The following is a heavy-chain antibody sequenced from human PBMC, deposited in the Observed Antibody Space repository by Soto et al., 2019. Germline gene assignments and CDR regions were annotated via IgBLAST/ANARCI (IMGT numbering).Heavy chain of an antibody. D-gene: IGHD6-13*01. Sequence: LSLTCTVSGGSISSYYWSWIRQPPGKGLEWIGYIYYSGSTNYNPSLKSRVTISVGTSKNQFSLKLSSMTAADTAVYYCARRYSSSMDVWGQGTTVTVSS. J-gene: IGHJ6*02. V-gene: IGHV4-59*08. CDR3: ARRYSSSMDV. CDR2: IYYSGST. CDR1: GGSISSYY.